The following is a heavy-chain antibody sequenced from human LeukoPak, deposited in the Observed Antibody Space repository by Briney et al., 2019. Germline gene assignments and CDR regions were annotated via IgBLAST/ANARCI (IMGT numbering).Heavy chain of an antibody. V-gene: IGHV3-23*01. CDR3: AKDEGSFGGVIVTGIDY. CDR2: ISGSGGST. D-gene: IGHD3-16*02. J-gene: IGHJ4*02. CDR1: GFTFSSYA. Sequence: GGSLRLSCAASGFTFSSYAMRWVRQAPGKGVEWVSAISGSGGSTYYADSVKGRFTISRDNSKNTLYLQMNSLRPEDTAVYYCAKDEGSFGGVIVTGIDYWGQGILVTVSS.